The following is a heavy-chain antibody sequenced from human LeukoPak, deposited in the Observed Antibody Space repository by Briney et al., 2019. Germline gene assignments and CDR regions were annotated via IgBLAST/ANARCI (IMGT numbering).Heavy chain of an antibody. CDR1: GFTFSTYA. Sequence: PGGSLRLSCAASGFTFSTYAMSWVRQAPGKGLEWVSAISGSGGSTYYADSVKGRFTISRDNSKNTLYLQMNSLRDEGTAVYYCARERYYYGSGSSFDYWGQGTLVTVSS. CDR3: ARERYYYGSGSSFDY. D-gene: IGHD3-10*01. J-gene: IGHJ4*02. V-gene: IGHV3-23*01. CDR2: ISGSGGST.